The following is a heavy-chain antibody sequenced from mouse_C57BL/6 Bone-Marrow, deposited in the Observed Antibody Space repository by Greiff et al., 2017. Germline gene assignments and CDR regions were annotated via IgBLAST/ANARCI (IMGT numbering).Heavy chain of an antibody. CDR2: IDPETGGT. CDR3: TRHGSRTLY. D-gene: IGHD1-1*01. V-gene: IGHV1-15*01. Sequence: LVESGAELVRPGASVTLSCKASGYTFTDYEMHWVKQTPVHGLEWIGAIDPETGGTAYNQKFKGKAILTADKSSSTAYMELRSLTSEDSAVYYCTRHGSRTLYWGQGTLVTVSA. CDR1: GYTFTDYE. J-gene: IGHJ3*01.